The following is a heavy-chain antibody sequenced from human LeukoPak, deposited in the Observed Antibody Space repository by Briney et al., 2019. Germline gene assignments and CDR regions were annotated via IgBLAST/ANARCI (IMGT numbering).Heavy chain of an antibody. V-gene: IGHV4-34*01. CDR2: INHIGGT. D-gene: IGHD1-26*01. CDR3: ARDMGATAWGADPFDI. J-gene: IGHJ3*02. Sequence: PSETLSLTCGVSGGSLSDHYWSWIRQPPGKGLEWIGEINHIGGTNYSPSLKSRVTISLDTSKNQFSLKLNSVTAADTAVYYCARDMGATAWGADPFDIWGQGIMVSVSS. CDR1: GGSLSDHY.